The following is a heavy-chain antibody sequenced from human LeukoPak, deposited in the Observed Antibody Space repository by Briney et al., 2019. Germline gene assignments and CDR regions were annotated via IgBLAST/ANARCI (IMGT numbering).Heavy chain of an antibody. CDR3: AIDSSGYYSRGYFDH. CDR2: IIPIFGTA. D-gene: IGHD3-22*01. CDR1: GGTFSSYA. J-gene: IGHJ4*02. V-gene: IGHV1-69*01. Sequence: GSSVKVSCKASGGTFSSYAISWVRQAPGQGLKWMGGIIPIFGTANYAQKFQGRVTITADESTSTAYMELSSLRSEDTAVYYCAIDSSGYYSRGYFDHWGQGTLVTVSS.